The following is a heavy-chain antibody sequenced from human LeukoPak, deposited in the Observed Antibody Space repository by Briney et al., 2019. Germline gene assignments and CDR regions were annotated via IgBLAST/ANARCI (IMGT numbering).Heavy chain of an antibody. J-gene: IGHJ4*02. CDR2: IKQDGSEK. D-gene: IGHD6-13*01. V-gene: IGHV3-7*01. CDR1: GFALSSYW. CDR3: AREVATGTGAYNY. Sequence: GGSLRLSCVASGFALSSYWMSWVRQAPGKGLEWVANIKQDGSEKYYVDSVKGRFTISRDNAKNSLYLQMNSLRAEDTAVYYCAREVATGTGAYNYWGQGTLVTVSS.